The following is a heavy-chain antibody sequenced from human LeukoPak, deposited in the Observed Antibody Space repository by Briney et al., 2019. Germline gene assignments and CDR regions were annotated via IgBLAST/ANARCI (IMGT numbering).Heavy chain of an antibody. CDR1: GVSISSGDYY. Sequence: PSDTLSLTCPVSGVSISSGDYYWSWIRQPPGKGLEWLGYTYYSGSTYYNPSLKSRVTISVDTSKNQFSLKLSSVTAADTAVYYCARPYYYDSRIDPWGQGARVTVSS. D-gene: IGHD3-22*01. CDR2: TYYSGST. V-gene: IGHV4-30-4*02. CDR3: ARPYYYDSRIDP. J-gene: IGHJ5*02.